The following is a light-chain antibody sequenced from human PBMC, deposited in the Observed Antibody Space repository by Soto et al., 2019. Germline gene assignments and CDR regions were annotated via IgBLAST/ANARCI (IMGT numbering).Light chain of an antibody. CDR2: GVS. CDR3: QQYGSSPRS. V-gene: IGKV3-20*01. CDR1: QSVNSNF. J-gene: IGKJ2*03. Sequence: EIVLTQSPGTLSLSPGERATLSCRASQSVNSNFFAWYQQKPGQAPRLLIYGVSTRDTGIPDRFAGSGSGTDFALTISGLEPEDFAIYYCQQYGSSPRSFGQGTKVEIK.